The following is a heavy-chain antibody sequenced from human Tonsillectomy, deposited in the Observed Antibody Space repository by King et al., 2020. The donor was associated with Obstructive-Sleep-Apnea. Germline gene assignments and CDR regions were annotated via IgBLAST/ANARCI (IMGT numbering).Heavy chain of an antibody. CDR3: AAKQNYYYGMDV. Sequence: VQLQQWGAGLLKPSETLSLTCAVYGGSFSDYYWSWIRQPPGKGLEWIGEINHSGSTSYNPSLKSRVTISVDTSKNQFSLNLTSVTAADTAVYYCAAKQNYYYGMDVWGQETTVTVSS. CDR1: GGSFSDYY. D-gene: IGHD1/OR15-1a*01. CDR2: INHSGST. V-gene: IGHV4-34*01. J-gene: IGHJ6*02.